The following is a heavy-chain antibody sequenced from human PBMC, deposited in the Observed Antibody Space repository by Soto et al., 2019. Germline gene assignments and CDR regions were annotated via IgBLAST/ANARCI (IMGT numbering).Heavy chain of an antibody. J-gene: IGHJ6*03. V-gene: IGHV4-31*03. Sequence: QVQLQESGPGLVKPSQTLSLSCSVSGVSITTSGHYWNWVRQRPGRGLEWIGYIDSSGTTYYNPSLKTRLAMSVEPTTNQISLKLSSVTDADTALYFCALGMFMDVWGRGTTVIVSS. CDR1: GVSITTSGHY. D-gene: IGHD3-16*01. CDR2: IDSSGTT. CDR3: ALGMFMDV.